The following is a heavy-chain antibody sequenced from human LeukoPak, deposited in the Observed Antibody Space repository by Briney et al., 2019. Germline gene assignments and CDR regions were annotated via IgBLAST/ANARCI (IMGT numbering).Heavy chain of an antibody. CDR1: GYSFTSYW. D-gene: IGHD2-2*01. CDR2: IYPGDSDT. J-gene: IGHJ4*02. V-gene: IGHV5-51*01. Sequence: GESLKISCKGSGYSFTSYWSGWVRQMPGKGLEWMGIIYPGDSDTRYSPSFQGQVTISADKSISTAYLQWSSLKASDTAMYYCARHSFYCSSTSCSSPFDYWGQGTLVTVSS. CDR3: ARHSFYCSSTSCSSPFDY.